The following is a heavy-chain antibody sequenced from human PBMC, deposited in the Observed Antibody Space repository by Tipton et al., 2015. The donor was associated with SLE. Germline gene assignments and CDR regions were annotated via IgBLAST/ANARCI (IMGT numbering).Heavy chain of an antibody. CDR3: ARGLQFEPPGGY. CDR2: IYYKGTT. V-gene: IGHV4-59*12. CDR1: GGSIRSYY. J-gene: IGHJ4*02. Sequence: TLSLTCTVSGGSIRSYYWSWIRQPPGKRLEWIGYIYYKGTTYYNPSLKSRVTISVDTSKNQFSLNLSSVTAADTAVYYCARGLQFEPPGGYWGQGTLVTVSS. D-gene: IGHD1-14*01.